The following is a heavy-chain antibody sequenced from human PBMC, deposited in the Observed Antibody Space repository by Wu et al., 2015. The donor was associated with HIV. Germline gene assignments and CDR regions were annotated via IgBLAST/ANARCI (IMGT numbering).Heavy chain of an antibody. V-gene: IGHV1-69*12. Sequence: QVQLVQSGAEVKKPGSSVKVSCKASGGTFTNYALTWVRQAPGQGLEWLGAIIPLFETTHYAQDFQGRVTIIADESTNIGYLELTSLTSDDTAVYYCARLFLSFFHLLSGTVITLTARGQGTLVHRLL. J-gene: IGHJ4*02. D-gene: IGHD3-22*01. CDR3: ARLFLSFFHLLSGTVITLTA. CDR2: IIPLFETT. CDR1: GGTFTNYA.